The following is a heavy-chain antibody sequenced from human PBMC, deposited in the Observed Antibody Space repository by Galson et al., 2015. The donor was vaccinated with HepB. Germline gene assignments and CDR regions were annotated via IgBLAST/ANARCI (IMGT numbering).Heavy chain of an antibody. Sequence: SLRLSCAASGFTLGSYSMNWVRQGPGKGLEYVASISTSGKYIYYAASVKGRFTISRDNANNSLDLQMNALRVEDTAVYYCARGAGSYDSSGYYYSTYWGQGTLVTVSS. V-gene: IGHV3-21*06. J-gene: IGHJ4*02. CDR1: GFTLGSYS. D-gene: IGHD6-25*01. CDR2: ISTSGKYI. CDR3: ARGAGSYDSSGYYYSTY.